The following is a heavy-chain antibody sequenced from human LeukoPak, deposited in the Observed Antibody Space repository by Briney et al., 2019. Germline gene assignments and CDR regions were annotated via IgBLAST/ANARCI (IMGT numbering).Heavy chain of an antibody. Sequence: ASVKVSCKASGGTFSSYAVSWVRQAPGQGLEWMGGIIPIFGTANYAQKFQGRVTITADESTSTAYMELSSLRSEDTAVYYCARILQPHYYYMDVWGKGTTVTVSS. D-gene: IGHD1-1*01. CDR1: GGTFSSYA. CDR2: IIPIFGTA. CDR3: ARILQPHYYYMDV. V-gene: IGHV1-69*13. J-gene: IGHJ6*03.